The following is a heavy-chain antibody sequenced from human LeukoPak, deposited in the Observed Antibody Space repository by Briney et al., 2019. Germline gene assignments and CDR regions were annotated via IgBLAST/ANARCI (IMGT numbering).Heavy chain of an antibody. D-gene: IGHD1-14*01. CDR3: AIRGGPGSLDAFDI. CDR2: IYNDGSA. V-gene: IGHV3-53*01. J-gene: IGHJ3*02. CDR1: DIIVMSNY. Sequence: GGSLRLSCAASDIIVMSNYMTWVRQAPGKGLEGVSVIYNDGSAYYADSVRGRFTIYRDTSKNTVYLQMNSLRAEDTAVYYCAIRGGPGSLDAFDIWGQGTMVTVSS.